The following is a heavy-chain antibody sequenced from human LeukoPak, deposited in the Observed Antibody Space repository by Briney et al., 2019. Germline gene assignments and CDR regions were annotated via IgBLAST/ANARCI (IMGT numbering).Heavy chain of an antibody. Sequence: ASVKVSCKASGYTFTSYGISWVRQAPGQGLEWMGWISAYNGNTNYAQKLQGRVTMTTDTSTSTAYMELRSLRTDDTAVYYCARDGYSAAEGNNWFDPWGQGTLVTVSS. CDR3: ARDGYSAAEGNNWFDP. V-gene: IGHV1-18*01. J-gene: IGHJ5*02. D-gene: IGHD6-13*01. CDR2: ISAYNGNT. CDR1: GYTFTSYG.